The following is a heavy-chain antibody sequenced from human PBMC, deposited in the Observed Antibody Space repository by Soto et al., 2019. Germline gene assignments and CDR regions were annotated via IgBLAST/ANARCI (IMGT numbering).Heavy chain of an antibody. CDR3: ASDYGGRYYFDY. CDR1: GGSISSGDYY. CDR2: IYYSGST. V-gene: IGHV4-30-4*01. D-gene: IGHD2-15*01. Sequence: SETLSLTCTVSGGSISSGDYYWSWIRQPPGKGLEWIGYIYYSGSTYYNPSLKSRVTISVDTSKNQFSLKLSSVTAADTAVYYCASDYGGRYYFDYWGQGTLVTVSS. J-gene: IGHJ4*02.